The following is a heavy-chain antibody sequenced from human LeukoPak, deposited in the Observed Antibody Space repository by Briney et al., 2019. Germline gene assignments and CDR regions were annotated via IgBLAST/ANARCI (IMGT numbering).Heavy chain of an antibody. CDR2: ITSDSSRT. J-gene: IGHJ4*02. Sequence: GESLRLSCAASGFTFSNYPMNWVRQAPGKGLEWVSAITSDSSRTYNADSVKGRFTISRDNSKNTLYLQMNSLRADDTAIYYCAKGNTITPDYWGQGTLVTVSS. V-gene: IGHV3-23*01. CDR3: AKGNTITPDY. D-gene: IGHD1-14*01. CDR1: GFTFSNYP.